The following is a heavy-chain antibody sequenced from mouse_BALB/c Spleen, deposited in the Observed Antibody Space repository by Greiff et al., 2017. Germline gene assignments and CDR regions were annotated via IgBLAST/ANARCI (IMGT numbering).Heavy chain of an antibody. V-gene: IGHV5-9-3*01. CDR3: ARSSGVYAMDY. CDR1: GFTFSSYA. J-gene: IGHJ4*01. CDR2: ISSGGSYT. D-gene: IGHD6-1*01. Sequence: DVKLVESGGGLVKPGGSLKLSCAASGFTFSSYAMSWVRQTPEKRLEWVATISSGGSYTYYPDSVKGRFTISRDNAKNTLYLQMTSLRSEDTAMYYCARSSGVYAMDYWGQGTSVTVSS.